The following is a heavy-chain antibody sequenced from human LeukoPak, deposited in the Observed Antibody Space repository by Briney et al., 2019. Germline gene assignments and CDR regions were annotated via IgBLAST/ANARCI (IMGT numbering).Heavy chain of an antibody. CDR1: GGSISSSSYY. D-gene: IGHD5-18*01. Sequence: SETLSLTCTVSGGSISSSSYYWGWIRQPPGKGLEWIGSIYYSGSTYYNPSLKSRVTISVDTSKNQFSLKLSSVTAADTAVYYCARGFGYSYGYYMDVWGKGTTVTVSS. CDR3: ARGFGYSYGYYMDV. J-gene: IGHJ6*03. V-gene: IGHV4-39*07. CDR2: IYYSGST.